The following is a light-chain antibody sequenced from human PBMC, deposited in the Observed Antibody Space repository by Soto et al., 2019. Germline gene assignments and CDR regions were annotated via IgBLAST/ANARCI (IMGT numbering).Light chain of an antibody. V-gene: IGKV3-15*01. CDR1: QRVSRN. CDR3: QQYNNWPYT. CDR2: GAS. Sequence: EIVMMQSPATLSVSPGERVTLSCRASQRVSRNFAWYRQKPGQAPTLLIYGASTRATGIPARFSGSGSGTEFTLTISSLQSEDFAIYYCQQYNNWPYTFGRGTKLEIK. J-gene: IGKJ2*01.